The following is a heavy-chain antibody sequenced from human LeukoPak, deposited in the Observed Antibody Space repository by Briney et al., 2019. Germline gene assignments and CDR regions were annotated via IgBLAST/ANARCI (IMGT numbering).Heavy chain of an antibody. D-gene: IGHD6-13*01. V-gene: IGHV4-61*01. CDR3: ARGYRSSWYQVDY. Sequence: PSETLSLTCTASGVSVSSGSYFWSWIRQPPGKGLEWIGFIYYNGNTNSSPSLKSRVTISVDTSKSQFSLKLTSVTAADTAVYYCARGYRSSWYQVDYWGQGTLVTVSS. CDR1: GVSVSSGSYF. J-gene: IGHJ4*02. CDR2: IYYNGNT.